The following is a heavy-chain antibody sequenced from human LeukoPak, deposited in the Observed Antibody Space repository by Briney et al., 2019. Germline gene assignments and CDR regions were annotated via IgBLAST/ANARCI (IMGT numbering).Heavy chain of an antibody. V-gene: IGHV1-8*01. CDR1: GYTFTSYD. CDR3: ARFGLRGVIVSRPLDY. CDR2: MNPNSGNT. D-gene: IGHD3-16*02. Sequence: GASVKVSCKASGYTFTSYDINWVRQATGQGLEWMGWMNPNSGNTGYAQKFQGRVTMTRNTSISTAYMELSSLRSEDTAVYYCARFGLRGVIVSRPLDYWGQGTLVTFSS. J-gene: IGHJ4*02.